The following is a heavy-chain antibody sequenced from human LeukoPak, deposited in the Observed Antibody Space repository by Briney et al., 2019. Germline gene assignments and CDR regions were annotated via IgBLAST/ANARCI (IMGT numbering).Heavy chain of an antibody. CDR2: IDPSDSYT. Sequence: PGESLKISCKGSGYRFNAYWIAWVRQMPGKGLEWMGRIDPSDSYTNYSPSFQGHVTISADKSISTAYLQWSSLKASDTAMYYCARLPYGSGTSYGMDVWGQGTTVTVSS. J-gene: IGHJ6*02. D-gene: IGHD3-10*01. V-gene: IGHV5-10-1*01. CDR1: GYRFNAYW. CDR3: ARLPYGSGTSYGMDV.